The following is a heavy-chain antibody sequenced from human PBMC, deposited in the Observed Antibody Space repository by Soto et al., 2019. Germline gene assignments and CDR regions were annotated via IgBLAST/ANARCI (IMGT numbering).Heavy chain of an antibody. CDR3: ARIQHYYGSGSYYNGPWYYYYYMDV. D-gene: IGHD3-10*01. CDR2: IFSNDEK. Sequence: SGPTLVNPTETLTLTCTVSGFSLSNARMGVSWIRQPPGKALEWLAHIFSNDEKSYSTSLKSRLTISKDTSKSQVVLTMTNMDPVDTATYYCARIQHYYGSGSYYNGPWYYYYYMDVWGKGTTVTVSS. J-gene: IGHJ6*03. CDR1: GFSLSNARMG. V-gene: IGHV2-26*01.